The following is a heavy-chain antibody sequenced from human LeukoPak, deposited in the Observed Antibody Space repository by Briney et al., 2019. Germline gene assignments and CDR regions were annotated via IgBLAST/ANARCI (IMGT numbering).Heavy chain of an antibody. D-gene: IGHD3-10*01. CDR3: ARDHYYGSGSSDWFDP. Sequence: SETLSLTCTVSGGSISSYYWSWIRQPAGKGLEWIGRIYTSGSTNYNPSLKSRVTMSVDTSKNQFSLNLSSVTAADTAVYYCARDHYYGSGSSDWFDPWGQGTLVTVSS. CDR1: GGSISSYY. CDR2: IYTSGST. V-gene: IGHV4-4*07. J-gene: IGHJ5*02.